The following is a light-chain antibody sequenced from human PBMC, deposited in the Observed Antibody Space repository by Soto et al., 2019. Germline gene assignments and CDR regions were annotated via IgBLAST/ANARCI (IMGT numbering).Light chain of an antibody. V-gene: IGLV1-40*01. J-gene: IGLJ1*01. Sequence: QSVLTQPASVSGAPGQRVTFSCIGSSSNIGADHDVPWYQQLPGKAPKLLIYGNVNRPSGVPDRFSGSKSGASAALAIAGLQAEDEADYYCQSYDSSLGVVFGTGTKLTVL. CDR3: QSYDSSLGVV. CDR1: SSNIGADHD. CDR2: GNV.